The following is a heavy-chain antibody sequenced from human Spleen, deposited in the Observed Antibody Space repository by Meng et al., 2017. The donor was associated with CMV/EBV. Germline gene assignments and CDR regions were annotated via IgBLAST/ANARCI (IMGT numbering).Heavy chain of an antibody. CDR3: ASGKGSSSVYFDY. CDR2: ISAYNGDT. Sequence: ASVKVSCKASGYTFNSYVITWMRQAPGQGLEWMGWISAYNGDTDSAQKFQGRVTMTIDTSTATAYMDLRSLRSDDTAMHYCASGKGSSSVYFDYWGQGTPVTVSS. CDR1: GYTFNSYV. J-gene: IGHJ4*02. D-gene: IGHD6-6*01. V-gene: IGHV1-18*01.